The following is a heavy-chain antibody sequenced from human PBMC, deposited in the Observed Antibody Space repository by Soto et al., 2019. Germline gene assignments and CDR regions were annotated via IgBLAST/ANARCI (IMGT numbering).Heavy chain of an antibody. V-gene: IGHV3-64*01. D-gene: IGHD3-3*01. CDR1: GFSFSSYD. CDR3: AITYYDFDV. CDR2: VSRNGINT. J-gene: IGHJ6*04. Sequence: EEQLVQSGGGLVQPGGSLRLSCAASGFSFSSYDLFWVRQAPGKGLEYVSAVSRNGINTHYANSVKGRFTISRDNSKNIMYLQMGTLRAEAMAVYYCAITYYDFDVWGKGTTVIVSS.